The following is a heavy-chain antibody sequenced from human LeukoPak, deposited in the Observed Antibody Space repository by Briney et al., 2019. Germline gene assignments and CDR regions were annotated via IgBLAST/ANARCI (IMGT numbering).Heavy chain of an antibody. CDR1: GFTFDDYG. Sequence: PGGSLRLSCAASGFTFDDYGMSRVRQAPGKGLEWVSGINWNGGSTGYADSVKGRFTISRDNAKNSLYLQMNSLTAEDTAVYYCARDYTYCSGSRCYDRFDYWGQGTLVTVSS. V-gene: IGHV3-20*04. D-gene: IGHD2-15*01. J-gene: IGHJ4*02. CDR2: INWNGGST. CDR3: ARDYTYCSGSRCYDRFDY.